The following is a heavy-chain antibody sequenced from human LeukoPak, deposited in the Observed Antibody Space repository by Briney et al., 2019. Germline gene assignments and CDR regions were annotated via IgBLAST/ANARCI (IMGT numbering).Heavy chain of an antibody. V-gene: IGHV4-59*08. CDR1: GASITSYY. CDR2: IYYSRTT. CDR3: ARQGIRGQYLIHFDY. J-gene: IGHJ4*02. D-gene: IGHD2-2*01. Sequence: SETLSLTCSVSGASITSYYWNWIRQPPGKRPEWIGNIYYSRTTYYNTSLKSRVTISIATSQNQFSLKLSSVTAADTAVYYCARQGIRGQYLIHFDYWGQGSLVTVSS.